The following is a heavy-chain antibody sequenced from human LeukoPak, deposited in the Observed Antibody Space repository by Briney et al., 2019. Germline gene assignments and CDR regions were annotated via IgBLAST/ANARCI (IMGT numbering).Heavy chain of an antibody. V-gene: IGHV3-7*01. CDR2: IKRDGNEK. Sequence: GGFLRLSCAASGFTFSSYWMNWVRQAPGKGLEWVANIKRDGNEKNYVDSVRGRFSISRDNAKNSLYLQMDSLRAEDTAVYYCVKEGAYPIITYDSWGQGALVTVSS. CDR3: VKEGAYPIITYDS. D-gene: IGHD3-10*01. CDR1: GFTFSSYW. J-gene: IGHJ5*01.